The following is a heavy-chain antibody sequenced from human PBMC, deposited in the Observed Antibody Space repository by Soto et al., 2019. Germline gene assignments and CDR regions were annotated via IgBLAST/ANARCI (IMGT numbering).Heavy chain of an antibody. CDR2: ISGSGSNT. Sequence: EVQLLESGGGLVQPGGSLRLSCVTSGFSFSPYAMSWVRQAPGKGLEWVSGISGSGSNTYYADSVKGRFTISRDNSRNTMFLQMKSLRAEDAAIYFCARGVRLHCDIWGQGTLVTFSS. V-gene: IGHV3-23*01. D-gene: IGHD4-17*01. CDR1: GFSFSPYA. CDR3: ARGVRLHCDI. J-gene: IGHJ4*02.